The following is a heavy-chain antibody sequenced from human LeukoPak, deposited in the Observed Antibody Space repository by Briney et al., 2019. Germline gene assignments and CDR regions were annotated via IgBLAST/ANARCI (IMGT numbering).Heavy chain of an antibody. D-gene: IGHD1-1*01. V-gene: IGHV3-74*01. Sequence: GGSLRLSCAASVFTFINYWIHWVRHVPWKGLVWLSRINNDGSSASYVDSVKGRFTISRDNAKNTLFLQMNSLRAEDTAVYYCARRGTGHGMDVWGQGTTVIVSS. CDR3: ARRGTGHGMDV. CDR2: INNDGSSA. CDR1: VFTFINYW. J-gene: IGHJ6*02.